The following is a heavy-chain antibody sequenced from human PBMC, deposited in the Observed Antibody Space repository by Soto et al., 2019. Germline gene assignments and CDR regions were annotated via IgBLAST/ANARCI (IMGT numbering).Heavy chain of an antibody. V-gene: IGHV3-73*01. CDR3: TRLISAAQDY. Sequence: EVLLVESGGGLVQPGGSLKLSCAASGFVFKDSSIHWVRQASGKGLEWVGRTRDRAFSYATAYAASVKGRFTISRDDSTNTAYLQMNSLKTEDTAIYYCTRLISAAQDYWGQGTLVTVSS. CDR2: TRDRAFSYAT. CDR1: GFVFKDSS. J-gene: IGHJ4*02. D-gene: IGHD3-10*01.